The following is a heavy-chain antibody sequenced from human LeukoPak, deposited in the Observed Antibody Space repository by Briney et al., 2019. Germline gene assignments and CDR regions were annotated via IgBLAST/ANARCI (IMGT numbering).Heavy chain of an antibody. CDR1: GFTFSDYW. D-gene: IGHD3-10*01. V-gene: IGHV3-7*01. J-gene: IGHJ5*02. CDR2: IKKDGSEK. Sequence: GGSLRLSCAASGFTFSDYWMSWLRQAPGKGLEWVANIKKDGSEKHYVDSVKGRFTISRDNAKNSLYLQMSSLRAEDTAVFYCARYYYGSGTSFDPWGQGTLVTVSS. CDR3: ARYYYGSGTSFDP.